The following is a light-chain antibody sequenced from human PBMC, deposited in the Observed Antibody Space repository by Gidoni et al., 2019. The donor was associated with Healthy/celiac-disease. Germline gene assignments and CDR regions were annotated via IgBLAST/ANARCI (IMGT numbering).Light chain of an antibody. J-gene: IGKJ2*01. CDR3: QQYDSTPL. CDR1: QSVLYSSNNKHY. V-gene: IGKV4-1*01. Sequence: DIVMTHSLESLSVSLGERATINCKSSQSVLYSSNNKHYLAWYQQKPGQPPKLLIYWATTRESGVPDRVSGSGSGTDFTLTISSLQAEDVAVYYCQQYDSTPLFGQXTKLEIK. CDR2: WAT.